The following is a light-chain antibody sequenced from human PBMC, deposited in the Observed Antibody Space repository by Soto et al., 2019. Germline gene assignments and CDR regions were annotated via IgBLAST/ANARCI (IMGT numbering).Light chain of an antibody. V-gene: IGLV2-14*01. CDR3: VSLTTSNTWM. Sequence: QSALTQPASLSGSPGQSITISCTGTSSDIGAYDYVSWFQQHPGKAPKLMISEVNNRPSGVSNRFSGSKSGNTAYLTISGLQVEDEAEYYCVSLTTSNTWMFGGGTKLTVL. CDR2: EVN. CDR1: SSDIGAYDY. J-gene: IGLJ3*02.